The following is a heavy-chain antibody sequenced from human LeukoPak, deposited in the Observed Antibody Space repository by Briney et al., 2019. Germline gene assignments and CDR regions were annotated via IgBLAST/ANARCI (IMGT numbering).Heavy chain of an antibody. J-gene: IGHJ4*02. CDR1: GGSITSHY. Sequence: SETLSLTCIVSGGSITSHYRTWIRQPPGRGLEWIGYISPSGSTNCNPSLKSRVTISEDTSKNQCSLQLSPVTAADTAVYYCARGGFYFDSWGQGALVIVSS. CDR3: ARGGFYFDS. CDR2: ISPSGST. V-gene: IGHV4-59*11.